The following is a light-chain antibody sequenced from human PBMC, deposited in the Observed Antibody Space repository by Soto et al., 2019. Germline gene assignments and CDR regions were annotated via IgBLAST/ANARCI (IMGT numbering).Light chain of an antibody. CDR1: SSNIGSNI. J-gene: IGLJ2*01. Sequence: QPVLSQPPSASGTPGQRVTISCSGRSSNIGSNIVNWYQQLPGTAPKLLTYSNDQRPSGVPDRFSGSKSGTSASLAISGLQSEDEADYYCSAWDASLNAVLFGGGTKLTVL. CDR3: SAWDASLNAVL. V-gene: IGLV1-44*01. CDR2: SND.